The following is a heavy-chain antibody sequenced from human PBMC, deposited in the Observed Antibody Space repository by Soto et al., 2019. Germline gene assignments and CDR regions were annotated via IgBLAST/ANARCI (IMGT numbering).Heavy chain of an antibody. CDR1: GFTFSNYW. J-gene: IGHJ4*02. CDR2: IKFDGSRT. D-gene: IGHD3-10*01. V-gene: IGHV3-74*03. CDR3: ARDEGNAMVWGYDN. Sequence: EAQLVQSGGGLVQPGGSMSLSCAASGFTFSNYWMHWVRQAPGKGLVWVSGIKFDGSRTTYADSVKGRFTISRDNAKNTVYLQVNSLSAEDTAVYYCARDEGNAMVWGYDNWGQGTLVTVSS.